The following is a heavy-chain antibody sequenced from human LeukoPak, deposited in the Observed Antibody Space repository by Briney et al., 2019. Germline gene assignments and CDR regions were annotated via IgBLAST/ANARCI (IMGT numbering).Heavy chain of an antibody. CDR2: TYPGDSDT. V-gene: IGHV5-51*01. J-gene: IGHJ4*02. CDR3: ARQGTIVAGTLGTTFDY. Sequence: GESLKISCKASGYSFTNYWIGWVRQMPGKGLEWMGITYPGDSDTKYSPSFQGRVTISADKSINTAYLQWSSLRASDTAMYYCARQGTIVAGTLGTTFDYWGQGTLLTVSS. D-gene: IGHD5-12*01. CDR1: GYSFTNYW.